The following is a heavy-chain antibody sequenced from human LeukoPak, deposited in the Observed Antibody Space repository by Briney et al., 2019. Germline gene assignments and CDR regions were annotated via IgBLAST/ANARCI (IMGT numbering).Heavy chain of an antibody. J-gene: IGHJ4*02. CDR3: ARDVSMDIGGSDC. Sequence: SGGSLRLSCAASGFSFSTYAMTWLRQAPGKGLEWVSTTTDRGESTHYADAVKGRFTMSRDNSKNTLYLQLNSLRAEDTAVYYCARDVSMDIGGSDCWGPGTLVTVSS. CDR2: TTDRGEST. D-gene: IGHD2-2*03. CDR1: GFSFSTYA. V-gene: IGHV3-23*01.